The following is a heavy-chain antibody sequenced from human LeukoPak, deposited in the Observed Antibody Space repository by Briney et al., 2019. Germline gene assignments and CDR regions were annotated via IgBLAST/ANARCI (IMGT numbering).Heavy chain of an antibody. CDR3: ARVSYGAFDY. Sequence: AGGSLRLSCAASGFTFSSYAMHWVRQGPGKGLEWVANIKQDGSEKYYVDSVKGRFIVSRDNAKNSLFLQMNSLRAEDTGVYYCARVSYGAFDYWGQGTLVTVSS. CDR2: IKQDGSEK. V-gene: IGHV3-7*01. J-gene: IGHJ4*02. CDR1: GFTFSSYA. D-gene: IGHD4-17*01.